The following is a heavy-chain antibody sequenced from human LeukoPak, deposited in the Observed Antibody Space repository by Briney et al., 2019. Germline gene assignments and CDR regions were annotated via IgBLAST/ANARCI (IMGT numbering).Heavy chain of an antibody. CDR1: GDTVSSNSAA. D-gene: IGHD3-22*01. CDR2: TYYRSKWYN. Sequence: SQTLSLTCAISGDTVSSNSAAWKWIRQSPARGLEWLGRTYYRSKWYNEYAVSVKSRITITPDTSTNQFSLQLNTVTPEDTTVYYCTRAYYYDSSGSLNWFDPWGQGTLATVSS. V-gene: IGHV6-1*01. J-gene: IGHJ5*02. CDR3: TRAYYYDSSGSLNWFDP.